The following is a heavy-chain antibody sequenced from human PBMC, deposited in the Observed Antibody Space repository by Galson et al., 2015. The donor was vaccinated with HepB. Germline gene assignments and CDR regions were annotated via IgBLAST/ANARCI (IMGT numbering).Heavy chain of an antibody. CDR3: AREAVATTPGANDAFDI. CDR1: GGTFSSYA. Sequence: SVKVSCKASGGTFSSYAISWVRQAPGQGLEWMGGIIPIFGTANYAQKFQGRVTITADESTRTAYMELSSLRSEDTAVYYCAREAVATTPGANDAFDIWGQGTMVTVSS. D-gene: IGHD6-19*01. J-gene: IGHJ3*02. V-gene: IGHV1-69*13. CDR2: IIPIFGTA.